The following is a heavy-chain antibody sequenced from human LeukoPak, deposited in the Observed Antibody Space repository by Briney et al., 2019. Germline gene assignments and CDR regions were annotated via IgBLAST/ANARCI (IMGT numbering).Heavy chain of an antibody. Sequence: PGGSLRLSCAASGFTFSSYAMSWVRQAPGKGLEWVSAISGSGGSTYYADSVKGRFTISRDDSKNTLYLQMNSLRAEDTAVYYCAKDRGGNPNYFDYWGQGTLVTVSS. D-gene: IGHD3-10*01. J-gene: IGHJ4*02. V-gene: IGHV3-23*01. CDR2: ISGSGGST. CDR3: AKDRGGNPNYFDY. CDR1: GFTFSSYA.